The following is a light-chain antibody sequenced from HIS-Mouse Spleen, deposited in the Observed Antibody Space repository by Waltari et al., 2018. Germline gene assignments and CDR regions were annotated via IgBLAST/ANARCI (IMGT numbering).Light chain of an antibody. CDR1: SSYVGRYHL. CDR2: EGS. CDR3: CSYAGSSTWV. Sequence: QSALTQPASVSGSPGQSITISCTGTSSYVGRYHLISWYQQHPGKAPQRMIYEGSKRPSGVSNRFSGSKSGNTASLTISGLQAEDEADYYCCSYAGSSTWVFGGGTKLTVL. J-gene: IGLJ3*02. V-gene: IGLV2-23*01.